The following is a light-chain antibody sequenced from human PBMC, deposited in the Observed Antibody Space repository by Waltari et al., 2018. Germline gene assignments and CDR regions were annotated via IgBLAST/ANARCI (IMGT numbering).Light chain of an antibody. J-gene: IGLJ2*01. CDR2: DVS. Sequence: QSALTQPASVSGSPGQSINISCTGTSSDVGAYNYHTWYQQHPGKVPKLIIYDVSHRPSGVSFRFSGSKSDNTASLTISGLQAEDEADYYCISYTTSDTMIFGGGTKLTVL. CDR1: SSDVGAYNY. V-gene: IGLV2-14*03. CDR3: ISYTTSDTMI.